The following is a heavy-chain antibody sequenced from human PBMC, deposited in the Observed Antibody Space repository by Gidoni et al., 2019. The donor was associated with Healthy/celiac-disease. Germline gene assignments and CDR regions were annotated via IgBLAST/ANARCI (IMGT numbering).Heavy chain of an antibody. CDR3: ARDGAYSGYDYYYYGMDV. J-gene: IGHJ6*02. CDR2: ISYDGSNK. CDR1: GFTFSSSA. Sequence: QVQLVESGGGVVQPGRSLRLSCAASGFTFSSSAMHWVRQAPGKGLEWVAVISYDGSNKYYADSVKGRFTISRDNSKNTLYLQMNSLRAEDTAVYYCARDGAYSGYDYYYYGMDVWGQGTTVTVSS. D-gene: IGHD5-12*01. V-gene: IGHV3-30*01.